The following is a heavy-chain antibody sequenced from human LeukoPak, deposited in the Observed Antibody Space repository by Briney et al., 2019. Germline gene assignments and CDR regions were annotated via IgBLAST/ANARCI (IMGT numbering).Heavy chain of an antibody. D-gene: IGHD4-23*01. Sequence: SETLSLTCAVYGGSFSGYYWSWIRQPPGKGLEWIGEINHSGSTNYNPSLKSRVTISVDTSKNQFSLKLSSVTAADTAVYYCARGPTVVTPFVSWGQGTLVTVSS. J-gene: IGHJ5*01. CDR2: INHSGST. V-gene: IGHV4-34*01. CDR1: GGSFSGYY. CDR3: ARGPTVVTPFVS.